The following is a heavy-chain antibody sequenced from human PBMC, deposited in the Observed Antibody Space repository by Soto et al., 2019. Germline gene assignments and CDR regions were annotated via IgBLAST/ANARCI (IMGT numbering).Heavy chain of an antibody. Sequence: SETLSLTCTVSGGSISSSSYYWGWIRQPPGKGLEWIGSIYYSGSTYYNPSLKSRVTISVDTSKNQFSLKLSSLTAADTAVYYCARNTDILTGHAAFDIWGQGTMVTVSS. J-gene: IGHJ3*02. D-gene: IGHD3-9*01. V-gene: IGHV4-39*01. CDR1: GGSISSSSYY. CDR3: ARNTDILTGHAAFDI. CDR2: IYYSGST.